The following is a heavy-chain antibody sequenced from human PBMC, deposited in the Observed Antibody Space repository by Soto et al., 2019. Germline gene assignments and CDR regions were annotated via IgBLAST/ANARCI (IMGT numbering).Heavy chain of an antibody. CDR3: ARDSGYNWSLDY. Sequence: QVQLVQSGAEVKKPGASVKVSCKASGYTFTSYAMHWVRQAPGQRLEWMGWINAGNGNTKYSQKFQGRVTITRDTSASTAYMELSSLRSEDTAVYYCARDSGYNWSLDYWGQGTLVTVSS. J-gene: IGHJ4*02. CDR1: GYTFTSYA. V-gene: IGHV1-3*01. CDR2: INAGNGNT. D-gene: IGHD1-1*01.